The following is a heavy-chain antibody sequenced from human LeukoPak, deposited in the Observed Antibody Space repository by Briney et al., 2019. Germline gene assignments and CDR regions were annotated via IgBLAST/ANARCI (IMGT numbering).Heavy chain of an antibody. D-gene: IGHD3-10*01. CDR3: ARLPSRYYYGSGTFNWFDP. CDR1: GYTFTSYD. Sequence: ASVKVSCKASGYTFTSYDINWVRQATGQGLEWMGWMNPNSGNTGYAQKFQGRVTMTRNTSISTAYMELSSLRSEDTAVYYCARLPSRYYYGSGTFNWFDPWGQGTLVTVSS. V-gene: IGHV1-8*01. J-gene: IGHJ5*02. CDR2: MNPNSGNT.